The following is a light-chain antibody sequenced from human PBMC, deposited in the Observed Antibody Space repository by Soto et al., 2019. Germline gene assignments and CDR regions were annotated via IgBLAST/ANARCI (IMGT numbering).Light chain of an antibody. CDR3: SSSTTRSSYV. Sequence: QSALTQPASVSGSPGQSITISCTGTSSDVGGYIYVSWYQQHPGKAPKLMIYDVTSRPSGVSYRFSGSKSGNTASLTISGLQAEDEADYYCSSSTTRSSYVFGTGTKLTVL. CDR1: SSDVGGYIY. J-gene: IGLJ1*01. V-gene: IGLV2-14*01. CDR2: DVT.